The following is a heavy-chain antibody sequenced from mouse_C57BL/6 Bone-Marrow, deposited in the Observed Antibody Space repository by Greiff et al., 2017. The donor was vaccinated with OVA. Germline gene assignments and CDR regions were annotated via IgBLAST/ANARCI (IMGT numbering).Heavy chain of an antibody. CDR2: FYPGRGSI. J-gene: IGHJ4*01. D-gene: IGHD1-1*01. Sequence: QVQLKQSGAELVKPGASVKLSCKASGYTFTEYTIHWVKQRSGQGLEWIGWFYPGRGSIKYNEKFKDKATLTADKSSSTVYMELSRLTSEDSAVYFCARHEFITTVVATDYAMDYWGQGTSVTVSS. V-gene: IGHV1-62-2*01. CDR1: GYTFTEYT. CDR3: ARHEFITTVVATDYAMDY.